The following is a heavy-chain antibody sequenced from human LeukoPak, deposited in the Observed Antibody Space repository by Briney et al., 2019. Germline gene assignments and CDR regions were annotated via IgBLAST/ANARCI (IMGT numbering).Heavy chain of an antibody. V-gene: IGHV3-33*01. J-gene: IGHJ6*04. D-gene: IGHD5-12*01. CDR2: IWYDGSKK. CDR3: ARAGYDVYGMDV. CDR1: GFTFTNYG. Sequence: GGSLRLFCAASGFTFTNYGFHWVRQAPGKGLEWVAVIWYDGSKKYYEDSVKGRFTISKDNSKNTVYLQMNSLRAEDTAVYYCARAGYDVYGMDVWGTGNTVTVSS.